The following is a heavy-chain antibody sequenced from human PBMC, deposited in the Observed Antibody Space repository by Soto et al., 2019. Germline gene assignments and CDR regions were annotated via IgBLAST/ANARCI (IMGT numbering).Heavy chain of an antibody. CDR3: ARVVVPAASAPYGMDV. Sequence: ASVKVSCKASGYTFTSYYMHWVRQAPGQGLEWMGIINPSGGSTSYAQKFQGRVTMTRDTSTSTVYMELSSLRSEDTAVYYCARVVVPAASAPYGMDVWGQATTLTVSS. V-gene: IGHV1-46*01. CDR1: GYTFTSYY. D-gene: IGHD2-2*01. J-gene: IGHJ6*02. CDR2: INPSGGST.